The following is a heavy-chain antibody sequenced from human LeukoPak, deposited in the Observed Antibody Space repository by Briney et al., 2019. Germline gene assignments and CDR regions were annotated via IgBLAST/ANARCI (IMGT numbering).Heavy chain of an antibody. Sequence: SVKVSCKASGGTFISYAISWARQAPGQGLEWMGGIIPIFGTANYAQKFQGRVTITADESTSTAYMELSSLRSEDTAVYYCARGMGVYYDSSGYYFDYWGQGTLVTVSS. V-gene: IGHV1-69*13. D-gene: IGHD3-22*01. CDR3: ARGMGVYYDSSGYYFDY. J-gene: IGHJ4*02. CDR1: GGTFISYA. CDR2: IIPIFGTA.